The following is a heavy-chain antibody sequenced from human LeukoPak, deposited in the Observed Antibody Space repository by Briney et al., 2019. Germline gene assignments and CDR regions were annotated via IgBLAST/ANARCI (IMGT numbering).Heavy chain of an antibody. J-gene: IGHJ4*02. Sequence: SETLSLTCTVSGGSISSSSYYWGWSRQPPGKGLEWIGSIYYSGSTYYNPSLKSRVTISVDTSKNQFSLKLSSVTAADTAVYYCARRPGIAAAGRDYWGQGTLVTVSS. CDR3: ARRPGIAAAGRDY. D-gene: IGHD6-13*01. V-gene: IGHV4-39*01. CDR1: GGSISSSSYY. CDR2: IYYSGST.